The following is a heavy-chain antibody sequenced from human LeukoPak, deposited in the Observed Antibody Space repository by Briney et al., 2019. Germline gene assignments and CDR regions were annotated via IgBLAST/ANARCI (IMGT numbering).Heavy chain of an antibody. CDR3: ARIRMITFGGVIVRTYYFDY. V-gene: IGHV4-4*07. CDR2: IYTSGST. Sequence: PSETLSLTCTVSGGSISSYYWSWIRQPAGKGLEGIGRIYTSGSTNYNPSLKSRVTMSVDTSKNQFSLKLSSVTAADTAVYYCARIRMITFGGVIVRTYYFDYWGQGTLVIVSS. CDR1: GGSISSYY. D-gene: IGHD3-16*02. J-gene: IGHJ4*02.